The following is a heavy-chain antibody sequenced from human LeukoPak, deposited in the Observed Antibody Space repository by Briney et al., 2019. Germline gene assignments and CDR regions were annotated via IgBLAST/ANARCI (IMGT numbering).Heavy chain of an antibody. V-gene: IGHV1-18*01. J-gene: IGHJ4*02. CDR3: ASRRMYNWNDGEDYFDY. Sequence: ASVKISCKASGYTFTSYGISWVRQAPGQGLEWMGWISAYNGNTNYAQKLQGRVTMTTDTSTSTAYMELRSLRSDDTAVYYCASRRMYNWNDGEDYFDYWGQGTLVTVSS. CDR1: GYTFTSYG. D-gene: IGHD1-1*01. CDR2: ISAYNGNT.